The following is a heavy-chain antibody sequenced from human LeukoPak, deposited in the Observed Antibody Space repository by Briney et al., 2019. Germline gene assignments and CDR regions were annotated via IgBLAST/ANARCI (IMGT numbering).Heavy chain of an antibody. CDR1: GGSISDDY. D-gene: IGHD3-10*01. CDR2: IYYSGST. CDR3: ARGLSGSYYKGDYFDY. J-gene: IGHJ4*02. Sequence: SETLSLTCTVSGGSISDDYRSWIRQTPGKGLEYIGYIYYSGSTNYNPSLKSRVTISVDTSKNQFSLKLSSVTAADTAVYYCARGLSGSYYKGDYFDYWGQGTLVTVSS. V-gene: IGHV4-59*01.